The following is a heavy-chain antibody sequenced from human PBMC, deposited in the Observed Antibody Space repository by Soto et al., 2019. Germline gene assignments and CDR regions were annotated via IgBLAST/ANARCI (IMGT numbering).Heavy chain of an antibody. D-gene: IGHD2-8*02. Sequence: QVQLVQSGAEVKEPGASVKVPCKASGYTFTSYDINWVRQAIGHGPEWMGWMNPNSGNTGYAQNFQGRVTMTRDTSIATAYLYLSSLRSEDTAVYYCARKIPDTGGFDYWGQGVLVTVS. J-gene: IGHJ4*02. CDR2: MNPNSGNT. V-gene: IGHV1-8*01. CDR3: ARKIPDTGGFDY. CDR1: GYTFTSYD.